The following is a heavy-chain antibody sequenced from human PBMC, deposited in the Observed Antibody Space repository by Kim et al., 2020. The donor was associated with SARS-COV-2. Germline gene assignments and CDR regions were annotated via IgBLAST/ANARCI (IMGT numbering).Heavy chain of an antibody. J-gene: IGHJ4*02. CDR1: GFTFSTYG. CDR2: ILFDGSAK. D-gene: IGHD5-12*01. V-gene: IGHV3-33*06. Sequence: GGSLRLSCAASGFTFSTYGMHWVRQAPGKGLEWVTGILFDGSAKYYADSVKGRFTISRDNSKATLSLQMDSLRAEDTAVYYCAKSRDGYFHGWHYWGQGTLVTVSS. CDR3: AKSRDGYFHGWHY.